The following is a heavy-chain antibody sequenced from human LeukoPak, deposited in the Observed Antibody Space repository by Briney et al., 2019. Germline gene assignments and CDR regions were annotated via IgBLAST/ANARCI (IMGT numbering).Heavy chain of an antibody. D-gene: IGHD5-12*01. Sequence: SVKVSCKASGGTFSSYAISWVRQAPGQGLEWMGRIIPILGIANYAQKFQGRVTMTRNTSISTAYMELSSLRSEDTAVYYCARTSGYDWDYWGQGTLVTVSS. CDR3: ARTSGYDWDY. V-gene: IGHV1-69*04. J-gene: IGHJ4*02. CDR1: GGTFSSYA. CDR2: IIPILGIA.